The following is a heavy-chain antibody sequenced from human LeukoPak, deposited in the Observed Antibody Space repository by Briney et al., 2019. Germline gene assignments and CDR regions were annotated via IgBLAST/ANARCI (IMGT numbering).Heavy chain of an antibody. D-gene: IGHD3-3*01. J-gene: IGHJ6*03. Sequence: PGGSLRLSCAASGFTFSSYWMSWVRQAPGKGLEWVANIKQDGSEKYYVDSVKGRFTIARDNAKNSLYLQMNSLRAEDTAVYYCARDRRAPYYGFRSGYIDHYYMDVWGKGPTVTVSS. CDR1: GFTFSSYW. CDR3: ARDRRAPYYGFRSGYIDHYYMDV. V-gene: IGHV3-7*01. CDR2: IKQDGSEK.